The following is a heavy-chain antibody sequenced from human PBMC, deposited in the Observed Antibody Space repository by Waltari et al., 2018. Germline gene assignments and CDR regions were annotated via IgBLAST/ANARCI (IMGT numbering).Heavy chain of an antibody. V-gene: IGHV3-53*01. CDR2: MYGGGST. CDR1: GFTVSSNY. J-gene: IGHJ4*02. D-gene: IGHD6-13*01. Sequence: EVQLVESGGGLIQPGGSLRLSCAASGFTVSSNYMSWVRKAPGKVLEWGAVMYGGGSTYNAASVKGRFTIARDNSKNRLYLQMNSLRAEDTAVYYCARSSSSWSPSFDYWGQGTLVTVSS. CDR3: ARSSSSWSPSFDY.